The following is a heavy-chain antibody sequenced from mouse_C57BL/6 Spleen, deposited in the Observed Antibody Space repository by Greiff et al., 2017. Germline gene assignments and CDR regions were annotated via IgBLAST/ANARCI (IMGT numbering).Heavy chain of an antibody. D-gene: IGHD2-3*01. V-gene: IGHV1-42*01. CDR1: GYSFTGYY. CDR2: INPSTGGT. CDR3: ASSMRVTPPSC. Sequence: VQLQQSGPELVKPGASVQISCKASGYSFTGYYMNWVKQSPEKSLEWIGEINPSTGGTTYNQKFKAKATLTVDKSSSTAYMQLKSLTSEDSAVYYCASSMRVTPPSCWGHAPLVTVSA. J-gene: IGHJ3*01.